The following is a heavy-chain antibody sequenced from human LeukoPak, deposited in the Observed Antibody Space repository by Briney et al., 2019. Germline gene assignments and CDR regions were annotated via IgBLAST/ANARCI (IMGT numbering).Heavy chain of an antibody. V-gene: IGHV4-30-4*07. J-gene: IGHJ3*02. CDR3: ARVWGGDPTTYAFDI. CDR1: GDSISSGGYS. Sequence: SETLSLTCAVSGDSISSGGYSWIRIRQPPGKGLEWIGYFYYIGSTYYNPSLKSRVTISVDTSKNQFSLKLSSVTAADTAMYYCARVWGGDPTTYAFDIWGQGTMATVSS. CDR2: FYYIGST. D-gene: IGHD4-17*01.